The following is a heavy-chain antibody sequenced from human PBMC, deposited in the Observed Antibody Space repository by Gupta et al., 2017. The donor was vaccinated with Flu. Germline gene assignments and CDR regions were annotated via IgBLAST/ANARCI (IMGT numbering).Heavy chain of an antibody. CDR2: MSLDGSNE. J-gene: IGHJ4*02. D-gene: IGHD5-18*01. CDR3: AKDPGGYGYAYFDS. CDR1: GFTFSSYA. V-gene: IGHV3-30*18. Sequence: SGFTFSSYAMHWVRQAPGKGLEWVAGMSLDGSNEYYADSLKGRFTISRDNFKNTLYLQMNNVRDEDTARYFCAKDPGGYGYAYFDSWGQGTLVTVSS.